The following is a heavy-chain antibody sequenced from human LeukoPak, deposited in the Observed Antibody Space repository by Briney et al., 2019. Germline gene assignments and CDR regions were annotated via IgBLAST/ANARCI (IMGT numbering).Heavy chain of an antibody. CDR2: ISSSSSTI. CDR1: GFTFSSYS. Sequence: AGGSLRLSCAASGFTFSSYSMNWVRQAPGKGLEWVSYISSSSSTIYYADSVKGRFTISRDNAKNSLYLQMNSLRAEDTAVYYCARGGSLNFDYWGPGTLVTVSS. CDR3: ARGGSLNFDY. J-gene: IGHJ4*02. V-gene: IGHV3-48*01. D-gene: IGHD1-26*01.